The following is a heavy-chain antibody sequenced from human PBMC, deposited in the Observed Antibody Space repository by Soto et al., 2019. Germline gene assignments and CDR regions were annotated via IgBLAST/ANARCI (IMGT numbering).Heavy chain of an antibody. CDR1: GYTFTSYY. V-gene: IGHV1-46*03. J-gene: IGHJ3*02. CDR3: AREVILWVGESESGHAFDI. CDR2: INPSGGST. Sequence: ASVKVSCKASGYTFTSYYMHWVRQAPGQGLEWMGIINPSGGSTSYAQKFQGRVTMTRDTSTSTVYMELSSLRSEDTAVYYCAREVILWVGESESGHAFDIWGQGTMVTVSS. D-gene: IGHD3-10*01.